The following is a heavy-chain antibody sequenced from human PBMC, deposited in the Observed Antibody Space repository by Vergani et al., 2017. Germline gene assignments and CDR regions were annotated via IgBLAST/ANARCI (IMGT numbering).Heavy chain of an antibody. V-gene: IGHV4-31*11. CDR1: GGSISSGDHC. CDR2: IFYSGTT. CDR3: SRVDTQVPATSHFYYMDV. Sequence: QVQLQESGPGVVKPSQTLSLTCAVSGGSISSGDHCWTWIRQRPGKVLELIGYIFYSGTTYDNPSLRSRFTISVATSPNQFCLKLRSVTAAEAAVYYCSRVDTQVPATSHFYYMDVWGKGTTVVVSS. J-gene: IGHJ6*03. D-gene: IGHD6-25*01.